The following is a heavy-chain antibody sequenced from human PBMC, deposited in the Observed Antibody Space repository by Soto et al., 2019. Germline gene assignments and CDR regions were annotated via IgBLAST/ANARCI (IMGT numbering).Heavy chain of an antibody. V-gene: IGHV4-4*02. CDR1: GGSISSSNW. J-gene: IGHJ6*02. CDR3: ASGRVVVDFWSGYYGYYYGMDV. CDR2: IYHSGST. Sequence: PSETLSLTCAVSGGSISSSNWWSWVRQPPGKGLEWIGEIYHSGSTNYNPSPKSRVTISVDKSKNQFSLKLSSVTAADTAVYYCASGRVVVDFWSGYYGYYYGMDVWGQGATVTVSS. D-gene: IGHD3-3*01.